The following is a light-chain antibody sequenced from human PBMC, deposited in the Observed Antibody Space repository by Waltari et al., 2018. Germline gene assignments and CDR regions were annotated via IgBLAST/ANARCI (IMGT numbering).Light chain of an antibody. J-gene: IGKJ1*01. Sequence: EIVLPQAPATLSVSPGERATLSCRASQRVSSNLAWYQQKPGQHPRLLIYGASTRATGIPARFSGSGSGTEFTLTISSMQSEDFAVYYCQQYNNWPRGTFGQGTKGEIK. CDR1: QRVSSN. CDR2: GAS. V-gene: IGKV3-15*01. CDR3: QQYNNWPRGT.